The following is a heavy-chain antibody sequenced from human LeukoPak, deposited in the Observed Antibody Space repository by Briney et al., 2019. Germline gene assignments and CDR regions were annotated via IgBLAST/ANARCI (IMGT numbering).Heavy chain of an antibody. V-gene: IGHV4-4*07. D-gene: IGHD3-16*02. Sequence: SETLSLTCTVSGGSISGYYWSWIRQPAGKGLEWIGRVYTSGSTNYNPSLKSRVTMSLDMSKNQFSLKLSSVTAADTAVYYCARDLRFGELSRGWFDPWGQGTLVTVSS. CDR1: GGSISGYY. CDR2: VYTSGST. J-gene: IGHJ5*02. CDR3: ARDLRFGELSRGWFDP.